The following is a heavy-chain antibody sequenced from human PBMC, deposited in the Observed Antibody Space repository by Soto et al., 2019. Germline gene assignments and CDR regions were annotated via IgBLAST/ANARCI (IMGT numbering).Heavy chain of an antibody. Sequence: GESLKISCKASGYSFTTYWIAWVRQMPGKGLEWMGTIYPGDSDTIYSPSFQGQVTISADKSISTAYLQWSSLKASDTATYYCARHAAYCSSTSCSQNDYWGQGTLVTVSS. CDR1: GYSFTTYW. CDR3: ARHAAYCSSTSCSQNDY. J-gene: IGHJ4*02. D-gene: IGHD2-2*01. CDR2: IYPGDSDT. V-gene: IGHV5-51*01.